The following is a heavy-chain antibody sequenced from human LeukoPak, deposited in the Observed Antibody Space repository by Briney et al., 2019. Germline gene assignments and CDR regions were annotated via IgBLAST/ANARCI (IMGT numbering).Heavy chain of an antibody. CDR2: IWYDGSNK. CDR1: GFTFSSYA. CDR3: ARGALYYYDSSGYDDAFDI. J-gene: IGHJ3*02. D-gene: IGHD3-22*01. V-gene: IGHV3-33*08. Sequence: GGSLRLSCAASGFTFSSYAMSWVRQAPGKGLEWVAVIWYDGSNKYYADSVKGRFTISRDNSKNTLYLQMNSLRAEDTAVYYCARGALYYYDSSGYDDAFDIWGQGTMVTVSS.